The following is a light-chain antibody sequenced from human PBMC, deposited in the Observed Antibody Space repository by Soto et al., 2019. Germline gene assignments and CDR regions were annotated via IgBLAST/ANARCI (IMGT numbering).Light chain of an antibody. CDR2: RNG. J-gene: IGLJ2*01. Sequence: QSVLTQPPSASGTPGQRVTISCSGSSSNIGTNYVYWYQQLPGTAPKLLIYRNGQRSSGVPDRFSGSKSGTSASLAISGLRSEDEADYYCVTWDDSLSAVVFGGGTKVTVL. V-gene: IGLV1-47*01. CDR1: SSNIGTNY. CDR3: VTWDDSLSAVV.